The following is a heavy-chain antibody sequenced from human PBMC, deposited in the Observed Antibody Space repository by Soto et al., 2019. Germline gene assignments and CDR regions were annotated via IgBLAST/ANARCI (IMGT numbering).Heavy chain of an antibody. CDR2: IYNTGST. CDR1: GGSVSSATHY. J-gene: IGHJ5*02. CDR3: AAEIHDSGWPLDP. Sequence: SETLSLTCTVSGGSVSSATHYWSWLRQPPGKGVEWIGQIYNTGSTTYFPSLKSRVTISVDTSKNQVSLSLTSVTAADTAIYYCAAEIHDSGWPLDPWGQGTLVTVSS. D-gene: IGHD6-19*01. V-gene: IGHV4-61*01.